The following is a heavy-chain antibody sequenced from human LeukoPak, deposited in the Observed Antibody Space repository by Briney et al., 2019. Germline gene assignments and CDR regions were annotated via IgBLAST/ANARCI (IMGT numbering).Heavy chain of an antibody. CDR2: IYYSGST. CDR1: AGSTRGYY. J-gene: IGHJ2*01. Sequence: SETLSLTCIVSAGSTRGYYWSWIRQPPGKGLEWIGYIYYSGSTKYNPSLKSRVTISVDTSERQFSLKLSSVTAADTAVYYCARHRLEYFDLWGRGTLVTVSS. CDR3: ARHRLEYFDL. V-gene: IGHV4-59*08. D-gene: IGHD4-11*01.